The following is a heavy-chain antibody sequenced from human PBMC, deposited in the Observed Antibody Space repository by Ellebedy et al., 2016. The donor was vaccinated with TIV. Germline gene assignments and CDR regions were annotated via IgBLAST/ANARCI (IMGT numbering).Heavy chain of an antibody. CDR2: IKHDGTT. CDR3: ARRGYSGYDEFDS. V-gene: IGHV4-34*01. J-gene: IGHJ4*02. D-gene: IGHD5-12*01. Sequence: SETLSLTXSVDDDYFSGYYWTWIRQAPGKGLEWIGEIKHDGTTNSNPSLKSRLTISVDPSKKNFSLQLKSVTAADTALYYCARRGYSGYDEFDSWGQGHLVTVSS. CDR1: DDYFSGYY.